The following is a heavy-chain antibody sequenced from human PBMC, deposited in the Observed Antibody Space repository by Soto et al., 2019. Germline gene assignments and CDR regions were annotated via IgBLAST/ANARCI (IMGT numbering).Heavy chain of an antibody. CDR2: IYHSGST. J-gene: IGHJ4*02. CDR3: ARTNLYCSSTSCWYFDY. V-gene: IGHV4-4*02. Sequence: SETLSLTCAVSSGSISSSNWWSWVRQPPGKGLEWIGEIYHSGSTNYNPSLKSRVTISVDKSKNQFSLKLSSVTAADTAVYYCARTNLYCSSTSCWYFDYWGQGTLVTVSS. CDR1: SGSISSSNW. D-gene: IGHD2-2*01.